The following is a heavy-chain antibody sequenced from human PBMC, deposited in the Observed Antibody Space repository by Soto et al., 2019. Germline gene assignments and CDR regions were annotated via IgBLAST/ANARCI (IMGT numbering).Heavy chain of an antibody. CDR3: ASTDIVSTIDGGPDAFDI. Sequence: ESLKISCKGSGYKFTNYWIGWVRQMPGKGLEWMGVIYPGDSDTRYSPSFQGQVTVSADKSVSTAYLQWSSLKASDTAIYYCASTDIVSTIDGGPDAFDIWGQGTMVTVSS. CDR2: IYPGDSDT. CDR1: GYKFTNYW. D-gene: IGHD5-12*01. V-gene: IGHV5-51*01. J-gene: IGHJ3*02.